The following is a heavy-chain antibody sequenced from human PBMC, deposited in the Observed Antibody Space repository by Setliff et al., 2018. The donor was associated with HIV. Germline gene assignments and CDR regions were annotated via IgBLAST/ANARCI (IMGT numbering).Heavy chain of an antibody. V-gene: IGHV4-39*01. CDR1: GGSISSSSYY. CDR3: ASFFVTTVTNQDY. CDR2: IFYSGSA. Sequence: SETLSLTCTVSGGSISSSSYYWGWIRQPPGKGREWIGSIFYSGSANYNPSLRSPVAISVDTSKNQFSLKLTSVTAADTAVYYCASFFVTTVTNQDYWGQGTPVTVS. J-gene: IGHJ4*02. D-gene: IGHD4-17*01.